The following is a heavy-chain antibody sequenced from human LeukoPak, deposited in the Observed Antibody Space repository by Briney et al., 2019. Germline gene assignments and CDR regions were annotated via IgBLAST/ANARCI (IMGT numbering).Heavy chain of an antibody. CDR3: ARSIAAAGENFDY. Sequence: ASVKVSCKASGYTFTRYYMHCVRQAPGQGLEWMGWINPNSGGTNYAQKFQGRVTMTRDTSISTAYMEVSRLRSDDTAVYYCARSIAAAGENFDYWGQGTLVTVSS. CDR2: INPNSGGT. CDR1: GYTFTRYY. J-gene: IGHJ4*02. V-gene: IGHV1-2*02. D-gene: IGHD6-13*01.